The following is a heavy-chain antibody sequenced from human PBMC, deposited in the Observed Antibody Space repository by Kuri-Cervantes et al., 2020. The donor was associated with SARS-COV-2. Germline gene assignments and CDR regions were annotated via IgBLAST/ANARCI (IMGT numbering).Heavy chain of an antibody. CDR1: GGSISGFY. V-gene: IGHV4-4*07. D-gene: IGHD4-17*01. J-gene: IGHJ5*02. CDR2: IYSTTRSS. Sequence: SETLSLTCTVSGGSISGFYWSWARQSAGKGPEWIGRIYSTTRSSNYNPSLGGRVTMSVDTSKNQFSLKLSSVTAADTAVYYCARIFYGDYVWSWGQGTLVTVSS. CDR3: ARIFYGDYVWS.